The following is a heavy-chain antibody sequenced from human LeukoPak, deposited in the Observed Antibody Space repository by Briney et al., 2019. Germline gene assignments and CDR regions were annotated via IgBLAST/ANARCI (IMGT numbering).Heavy chain of an antibody. J-gene: IGHJ3*02. CDR1: GGSFSGYY. V-gene: IGHV4-34*01. CDR3: ARGQGVRLFRLFYAFDI. CDR2: INHSGST. D-gene: IGHD2-8*01. Sequence: PSETLSLTCAVYGGSFSGYYWSWIRQPPGKGLEWIGEINHSGSTSYNPSLKSRVTISVDTSKNQFSLKLSSVTAADTAVYYCARGQGVRLFRLFYAFDIWGQGTMVTVSS.